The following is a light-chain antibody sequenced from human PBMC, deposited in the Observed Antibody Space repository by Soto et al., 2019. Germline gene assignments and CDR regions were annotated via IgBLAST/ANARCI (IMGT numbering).Light chain of an antibody. Sequence: EIVLTQSPGTLSLSPGERATLSCRASQSVTSNYLAWYQQKAGQAPRLLIFGASIRDTGIPDRFSGSGSGTDFTLTINRLQPQDFAMYYCQQYGSSPGTFGPGTKVDIK. CDR1: QSVTSNY. CDR2: GAS. V-gene: IGKV3-20*01. J-gene: IGKJ1*01. CDR3: QQYGSSPGT.